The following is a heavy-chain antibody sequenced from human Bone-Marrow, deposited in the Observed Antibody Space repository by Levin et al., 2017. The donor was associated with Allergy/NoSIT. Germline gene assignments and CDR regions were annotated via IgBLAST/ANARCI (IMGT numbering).Heavy chain of an antibody. CDR2: IKEDGSHK. V-gene: IGHV3-7*03. CDR3: ARELSWSGRDV. J-gene: IGHJ6*02. Sequence: PGGSLRLSCAASGFTISTFWMDWVRQAPGKGLEWVANIKEDGSHKHYADSVKGRFTISRDNTKNSLYLQMDSLRADDTAVYFCARELSWSGRDVCGQGTTVIVSS. D-gene: IGHD3-3*01. CDR1: GFTISTFW.